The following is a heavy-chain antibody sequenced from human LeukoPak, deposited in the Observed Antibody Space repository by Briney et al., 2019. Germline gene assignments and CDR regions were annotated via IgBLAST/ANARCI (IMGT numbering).Heavy chain of an antibody. CDR1: GFSLSTSGVG. CDR3: AHRSWTAHFFDY. V-gene: IGHV2-5*02. J-gene: IGHJ4*02. Sequence: ESGPTLVKPTQTLTLTCTFSGFSLSTSGVGVGWIRQPPGKALEWLALIYWDDDKRYSPSLKSRLTITKDTSKNQVVLTMTNMDPVDTATYCCAHRSWTAHFFDYWGQGTLVTVSS. D-gene: IGHD2-21*02. CDR2: IYWDDDK.